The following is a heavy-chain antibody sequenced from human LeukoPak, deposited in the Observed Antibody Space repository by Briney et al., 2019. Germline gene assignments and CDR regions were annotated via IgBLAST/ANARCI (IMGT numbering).Heavy chain of an antibody. V-gene: IGHV4-59*08. CDR3: ARHDDSSSLEEDYYFDY. CDR1: GGSISSYY. D-gene: IGHD6-13*01. Sequence: PSETLSLTCTVSGGSISSYYWSWIRQPPGKGLEWIGYIYYSGSTNYNPSLKSRVTISVDTSKNQFSLKLSSVTAADTAVYYCARHDDSSSLEEDYYFDYWGQGTLVTVSS. J-gene: IGHJ4*02. CDR2: IYYSGST.